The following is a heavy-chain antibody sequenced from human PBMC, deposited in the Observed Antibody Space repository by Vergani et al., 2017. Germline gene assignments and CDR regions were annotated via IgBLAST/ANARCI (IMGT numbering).Heavy chain of an antibody. CDR1: GGSISSYY. CDR2: IYYSGST. D-gene: IGHD2-2*01. V-gene: IGHV4-59*01. Sequence: QVQLQESGPGLVKPSETLSLTCTVSGGSISSYYWSWIRQPPGKGLEWIGYIYYSGSTNYNPSLKSRVTISVDTSKNQFYLKLSSVTAADTAVYYCARAGGCSSTSCYFYYYYYMDVWGKGTTVTVSS. CDR3: ARAGGCSSTSCYFYYYYYMDV. J-gene: IGHJ6*03.